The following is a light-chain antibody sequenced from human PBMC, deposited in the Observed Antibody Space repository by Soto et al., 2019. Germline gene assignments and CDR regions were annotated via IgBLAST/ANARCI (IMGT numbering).Light chain of an antibody. CDR3: TSFTTRSTLV. V-gene: IGLV2-14*03. CDR1: SSDVGAYNY. Sequence: QSALTQPASVSGSPGQSITISCTGTSSDVGAYNYVSWYQHHPGKAPKLMIYDVSNRPSGVSNRFSGSKSGNTASLTISGLQAEDDADYYCTSFTTRSTLVFGGGTKLTVL. J-gene: IGLJ2*01. CDR2: DVS.